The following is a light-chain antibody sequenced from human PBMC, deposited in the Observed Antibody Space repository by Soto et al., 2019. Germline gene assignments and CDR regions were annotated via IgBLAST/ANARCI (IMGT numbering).Light chain of an antibody. V-gene: IGKV3-11*01. CDR3: QQRSSWPVT. Sequence: EIVLTQSPGTLSSSPGERATLSCRASQSVSSYLAWYQQKPGQAPRLLIYDASTRATGISARFSGSGSGTDFTLTISSLEPEDFAVYYCQQRSSWPVTFGQGTRVEVK. CDR2: DAS. CDR1: QSVSSY. J-gene: IGKJ1*01.